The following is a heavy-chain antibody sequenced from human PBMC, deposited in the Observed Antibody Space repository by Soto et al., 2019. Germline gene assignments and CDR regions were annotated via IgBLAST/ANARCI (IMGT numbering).Heavy chain of an antibody. D-gene: IGHD3-10*01. CDR2: IYEGGTT. CDR3: ARRGSGHTFDY. J-gene: IGHJ4*02. V-gene: IGHV4-39*01. CDR1: GASISRTGFH. Sequence: QLQLQASGPGLVKPSETLSLTCAVSGASISRTGFHWGWIRQPPGQGLEWIGSIYEGGTTFYNSSLKSRVTISADTSKNHFSLKLNSVTAADTAVYFCARRGSGHTFDYWCQGTLVTVSS.